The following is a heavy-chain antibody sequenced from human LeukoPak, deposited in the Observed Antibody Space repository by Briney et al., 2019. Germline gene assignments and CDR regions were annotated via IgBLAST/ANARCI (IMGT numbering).Heavy chain of an antibody. V-gene: IGHV3-33*01. CDR3: AREPTSPVTGSFDC. J-gene: IGHJ4*02. CDR1: GFTFSSYG. D-gene: IGHD1-20*01. Sequence: GGSLRLSCAASGFTFSSYGMHWVRQAPGRGLGKVSVIWYDGSNKYYAEAVKGRFTISRDNSKNTLYLQKNSLRAEDTAVYYCAREPTSPVTGSFDCWGQGTLVTVSS. CDR2: IWYDGSNK.